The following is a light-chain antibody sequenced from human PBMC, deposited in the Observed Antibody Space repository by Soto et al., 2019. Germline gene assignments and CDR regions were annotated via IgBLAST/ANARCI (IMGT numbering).Light chain of an antibody. CDR3: SSYTTSSTGV. J-gene: IGLJ2*01. V-gene: IGLV2-14*01. CDR2: GVS. CDR1: SSDIGGFNY. Sequence: QSVLTQPASVSGSPGQSITISCTGTSSDIGGFNYVSWYQQHPGKVPKLIIYGVSSRPSGVSNRFSGSKSGNTASLTISGLQAEDEADYYCSSYTTSSTGVFGAGTQLTVL.